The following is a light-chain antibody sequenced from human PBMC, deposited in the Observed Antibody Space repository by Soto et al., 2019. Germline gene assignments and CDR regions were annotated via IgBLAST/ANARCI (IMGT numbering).Light chain of an antibody. CDR2: DVT. V-gene: IGLV2-14*03. J-gene: IGLJ3*02. CDR1: SGDVGGYDY. Sequence: QSVLTQPASVSGSPGQSIAISCTGTSGDVGGYDYVSWYQQHPDKAPKLMIYDVTKRPSWVSNRFSGSKSGNTASLTISGLQPEDEADYYCSSHTSGSTGVFGSGTKLTVL. CDR3: SSHTSGSTGV.